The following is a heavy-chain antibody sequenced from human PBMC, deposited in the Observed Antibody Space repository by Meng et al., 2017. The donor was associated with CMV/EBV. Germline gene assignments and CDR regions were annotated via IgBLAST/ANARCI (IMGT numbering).Heavy chain of an antibody. D-gene: IGHD3-3*01. CDR3: ARVSGVRVFLAPYYYGMDV. Sequence: GESLKISCAASGFTSSDYYVSWIRQAPGKGLEWVSYISSSGSTIYYADSVKGRFTISRDNAKNSLYLQMNSLRAEDTAVYYCARVSGVRVFLAPYYYGMDVWGQGTTVTVSS. V-gene: IGHV3-11*01. CDR2: ISSSGSTI. J-gene: IGHJ6*02. CDR1: GFTSSDYY.